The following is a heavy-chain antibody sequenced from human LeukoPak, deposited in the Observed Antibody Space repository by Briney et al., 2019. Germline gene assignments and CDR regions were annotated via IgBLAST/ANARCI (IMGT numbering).Heavy chain of an antibody. CDR3: AREESGGYFDY. Sequence: ASVKVSCNASGYXFTSYYMDWVRQAPGQGLEWMGLINPSGTNTNYAQKFRGRVTMTRDTSTSTVYMDLSSLRSEDTAMYFCAREESGGYFDYWGQGTLVTVSS. V-gene: IGHV1-46*01. D-gene: IGHD2-8*02. CDR2: INPSGTNT. J-gene: IGHJ4*02. CDR1: GYXFTSYY.